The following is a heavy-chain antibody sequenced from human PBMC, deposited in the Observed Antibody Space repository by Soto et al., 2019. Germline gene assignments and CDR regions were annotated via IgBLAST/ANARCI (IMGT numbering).Heavy chain of an antibody. CDR2: IYHSGST. J-gene: IGHJ5*02. CDR1: GDSVSSSNW. V-gene: IGHV4-4*02. Sequence: PSETLSLTCAVSGDSVSSSNWWTWIRHPPGKGLEWVGEIYHSGSTNYNPSLKSRVTMSVDKSKNQFSLKLSSVTAAYAAVYYCARRFPPGYTSSGDKWYDPWGQGTPVTVS. D-gene: IGHD6-19*01. CDR3: ARRFPPGYTSSGDKWYDP.